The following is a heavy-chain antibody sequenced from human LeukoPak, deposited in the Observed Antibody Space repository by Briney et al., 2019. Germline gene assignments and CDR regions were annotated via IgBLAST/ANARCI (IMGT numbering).Heavy chain of an antibody. V-gene: IGHV3-48*02. CDR1: GFTFSSYS. D-gene: IGHD2-21*02. CDR3: ARVSVVTAIPFDY. CDR2: ISSSSSTI. Sequence: PGGSLRLSCAASGFTFSSYSMNWVRQAPGKGLEWVSYISSSSSTIYYADSVKGRFAISRDNAKNSLYLQMNSLRDEDTAVYYCARVSVVTAIPFDYWGQGTLVTVSS. J-gene: IGHJ4*02.